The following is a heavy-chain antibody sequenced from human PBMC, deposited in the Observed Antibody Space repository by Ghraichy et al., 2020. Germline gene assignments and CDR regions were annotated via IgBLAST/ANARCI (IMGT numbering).Heavy chain of an antibody. CDR3: ARSVGAGGRGADY. CDR1: GYTFIDFY. CDR2: INPDSGDT. D-gene: IGHD3-10*01. Sequence: ASVKVSCKTSGYTFIDFYIFWVRQAPGQGPEWMGWINPDSGDTNYVQRFQGRVTMTRDTSTSTVYMELSSLRSEDTAVYYCARSVGAGGRGADYWGQGTLVTVSS. J-gene: IGHJ4*02. V-gene: IGHV1-2*02.